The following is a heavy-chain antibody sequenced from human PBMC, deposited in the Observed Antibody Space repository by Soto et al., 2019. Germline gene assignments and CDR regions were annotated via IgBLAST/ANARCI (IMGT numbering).Heavy chain of an antibody. V-gene: IGHV1-2*02. CDR2: INPNSGGT. CDR3: ARIYGSGSYYYYYGMDV. D-gene: IGHD3-10*01. Sequence: ASVKVSCKASGYTFTGYYMHWVRPAPGQWLEWMGWINPNSGGTNYAQKFQGRVTITRDTSISTAYMELSRLRSDETAVYYCARIYGSGSYYYYYGMDVWGQGTTVTVSS. CDR1: GYTFTGYY. J-gene: IGHJ6*02.